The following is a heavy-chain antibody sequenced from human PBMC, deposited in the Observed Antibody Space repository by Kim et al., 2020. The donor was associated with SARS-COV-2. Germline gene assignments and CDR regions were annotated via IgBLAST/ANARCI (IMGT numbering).Heavy chain of an antibody. D-gene: IGHD4-4*01. CDR1: ADSINNNY. CDR2: IFYSGST. V-gene: IGHV4-59*13. Sequence: SETLSLTCTVSADSINNNYWSWIRQPPGKGLEWIGYIFYSGSTNYNTSLKSRVTISIDTSKSQFSLKLSSVTAADTAVYYCARELYSNAVDYWGQGTLVSVSS. CDR3: ARELYSNAVDY. J-gene: IGHJ4*02.